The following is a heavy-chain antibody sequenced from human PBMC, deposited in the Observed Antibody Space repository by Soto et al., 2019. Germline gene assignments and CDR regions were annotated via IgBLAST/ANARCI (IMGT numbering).Heavy chain of an antibody. CDR1: GGYISTYI. CDR2: INYSGNT. V-gene: IGHV4-59*13. D-gene: IGHD3-10*01. CDR3: ARVGDGIDVPGRIQYFDH. Sequence: SETLSLTCTVSGGYISTYIWRWIRQPQGTGPGRLGYINYSGNTNYNPTLKNRATMSIDTYKKEFSLNLRSVTATDTAVYDCARVGDGIDVPGRIQYFDHWGQGTLVTVSS. J-gene: IGHJ4*02.